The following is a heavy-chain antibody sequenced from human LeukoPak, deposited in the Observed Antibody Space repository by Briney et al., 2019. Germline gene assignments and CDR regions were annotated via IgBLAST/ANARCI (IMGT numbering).Heavy chain of an antibody. CDR3: ARLGSITMVRGVITGMFDP. D-gene: IGHD3-10*01. J-gene: IGHJ5*02. CDR1: GFTFSDYY. Sequence: GSLRLSCAASGFTFSDYYMSWIRQPPGKGLEWIGEINHSGSTNYNPSLKSRVTISVDTSKNQFSLKLSSVTAADTAVYYCARLGSITMVRGVITGMFDPWGQGTLVTVSS. V-gene: IGHV4-34*01. CDR2: INHSGST.